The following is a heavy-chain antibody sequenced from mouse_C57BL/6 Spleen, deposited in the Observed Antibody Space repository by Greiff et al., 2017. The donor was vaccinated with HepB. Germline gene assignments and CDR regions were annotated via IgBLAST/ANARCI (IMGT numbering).Heavy chain of an antibody. Sequence: QVHVKQPGAELVKPGASVKLSCKASGYTFTSYWMHWVKQRPGQGLEWIGMIHPNSGSTNYNEKFKSKATLTVDKSSSTAYMQLSSLTSEDSAVYYCARSPPYYGSSYGYWGQGTTLTVSS. V-gene: IGHV1-64*01. CDR3: ARSPPYYGSSYGY. CDR2: IHPNSGST. J-gene: IGHJ2*01. CDR1: GYTFTSYW. D-gene: IGHD1-1*01.